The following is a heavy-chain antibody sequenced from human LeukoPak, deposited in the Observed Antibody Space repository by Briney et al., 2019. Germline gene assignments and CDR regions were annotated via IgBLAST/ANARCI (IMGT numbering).Heavy chain of an antibody. CDR1: GFTFDDYA. V-gene: IGHV3-9*01. J-gene: IGHJ4*02. Sequence: QPGRSLRLSCAASGFTFDDYAMHWVRQAPGKGLEWVSGIGWNSGGIVYADSVKGRFTISRDNAKNSLYLQMNSLRAEDTAVYYCAKDPPYPLWGGGRGEYFDYWGQGTLVTVSS. CDR2: IGWNSGGI. CDR3: AKDPPYPLWGGGRGEYFDY. D-gene: IGHD2-15*01.